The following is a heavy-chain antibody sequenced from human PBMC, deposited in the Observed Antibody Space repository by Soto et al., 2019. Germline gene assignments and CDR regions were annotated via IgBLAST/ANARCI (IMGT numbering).Heavy chain of an antibody. J-gene: IGHJ4*02. Sequence: QVQLQESGPGLVEPSGTLSLTCCVSGGSISTNNWWSWVRHSPGRGLEWIGEIYHSGSTNYNPSLKSRVTMSVGKSKNQFSLELTSVTAADTAVYYCAREKGAGTYMGFDYWGQGTLVTVSS. CDR2: IYHSGST. D-gene: IGHD3-10*01. CDR3: AREKGAGTYMGFDY. CDR1: GGSISTNNW. V-gene: IGHV4-4*02.